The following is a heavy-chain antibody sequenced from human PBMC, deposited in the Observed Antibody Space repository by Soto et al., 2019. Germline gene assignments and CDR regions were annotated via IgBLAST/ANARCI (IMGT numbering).Heavy chain of an antibody. CDR1: GFTFRSYE. CDR2: INSGGTTI. V-gene: IGHV3-48*03. CDR3: XXXXXXXXNXIDH. Sequence: EVQLVESGGGLVQPGGSLRLSCAASGFTFRSYEMNWVRQXPMXXXEWLSFINSGGTTIYYADSVRGRFTISRDNAKNSLSLQXNXLXAEDTAVXXXXXXXXXXXNXIDHWGQGTLVTVSS. J-gene: IGHJ4*02.